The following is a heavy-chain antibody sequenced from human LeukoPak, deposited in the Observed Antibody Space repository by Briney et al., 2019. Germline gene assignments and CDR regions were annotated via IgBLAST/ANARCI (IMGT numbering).Heavy chain of an antibody. Sequence: ASVKVSCKASGDTFTSYDINWVRQATGQGLEWMGWMNPNSGNTGYAQKFQGRVTITTDESTSTAYMELSSLRSEDTAVYYCARGAPAAGTRIWFDPWGQGTLVTVSS. CDR2: MNPNSGNT. D-gene: IGHD6-13*01. J-gene: IGHJ5*02. CDR1: GDTFTSYD. V-gene: IGHV1-8*01. CDR3: ARGAPAAGTRIWFDP.